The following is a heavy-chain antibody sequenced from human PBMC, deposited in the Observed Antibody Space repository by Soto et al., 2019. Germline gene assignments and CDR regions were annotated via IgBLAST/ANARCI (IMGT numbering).Heavy chain of an antibody. CDR1: GGSISSYY. CDR3: ARYGDYGGVAFDI. J-gene: IGHJ3*02. V-gene: IGHV4-59*01. Sequence: PSETLSLTCTVSGGSISSYYWSWIRQPPGKGLEWIGYIYYSGSTNYNPSLKSRVTISVDTSKNQFSLKLSSVTAADTAVYYCARYGDYGGVAFDIWGQGTMVTVSS. D-gene: IGHD4-17*01. CDR2: IYYSGST.